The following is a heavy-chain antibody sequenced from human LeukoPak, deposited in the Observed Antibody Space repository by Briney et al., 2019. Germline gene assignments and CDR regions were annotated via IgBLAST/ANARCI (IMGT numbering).Heavy chain of an antibody. D-gene: IGHD3-9*01. Sequence: PEGSLRLSCAASGFTFSSSPMSWVRQAPGKGLDWVSSISADGPTYYADSVKGRFTISRDNSKNTLYLQMNSLRGEDTAVYYCANSAPVSDILTGYSSTVDYWGQGTLVTVSS. CDR2: ISADGPT. CDR3: ANSAPVSDILTGYSSTVDY. V-gene: IGHV3-23*01. CDR1: GFTFSSSP. J-gene: IGHJ4*02.